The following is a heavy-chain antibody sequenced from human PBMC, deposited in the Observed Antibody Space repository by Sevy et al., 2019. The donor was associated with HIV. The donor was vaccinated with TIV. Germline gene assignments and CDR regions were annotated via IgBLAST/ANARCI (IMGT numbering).Heavy chain of an antibody. D-gene: IGHD5-18*01. CDR1: GFTFSSYW. J-gene: IGHJ4*02. V-gene: IGHV3-7*01. CDR3: VREGVGGYSYSLDC. CDR2: MKEDGSER. Sequence: GGSLRLSCAASGFTFSSYWMSWVRQAPGKGLEWVATMKEDGSERNYVDSVKGRFTISRDNAKNSLYLQMNSLRAEDTGVYYCVREGVGGYSYSLDCGGQGTLVTVSS.